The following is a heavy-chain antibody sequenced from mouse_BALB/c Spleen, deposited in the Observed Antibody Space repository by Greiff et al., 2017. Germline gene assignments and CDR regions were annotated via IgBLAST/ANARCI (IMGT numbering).Heavy chain of an antibody. Sequence: VQLVESGAELVKPGASVKLSCKASGYTFTSYYMYWVKQRPGQGLEWIGEINPSNGGTNFNEKFKSKATLTVDKSSSTAYMQLSSLTSEDSAVYYCTRLGYYVDYWGQGTTLTVSS. D-gene: IGHD3-1*01. CDR1: GYTFTSYY. J-gene: IGHJ2*01. CDR2: INPSNGGT. CDR3: TRLGYYVDY. V-gene: IGHV1S81*02.